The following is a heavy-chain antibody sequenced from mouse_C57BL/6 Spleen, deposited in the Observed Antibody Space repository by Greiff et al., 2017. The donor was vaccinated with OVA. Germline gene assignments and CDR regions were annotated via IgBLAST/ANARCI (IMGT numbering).Heavy chain of an antibody. CDR3: ARGPADGFDY. Sequence: VQLKQSGAELVKPGASVKLSCTASGFNITDYYMHWVQQRTEQGLEWIGRIDHEDGETTYAPRFQGKAPITADTSSNTAYLQLSSLTSEDAAVYYCARGPADGFDYWGQGTTLTVSS. CDR1: GFNITDYY. D-gene: IGHD6-1*01. V-gene: IGHV14-2*01. CDR2: IDHEDGET. J-gene: IGHJ2*01.